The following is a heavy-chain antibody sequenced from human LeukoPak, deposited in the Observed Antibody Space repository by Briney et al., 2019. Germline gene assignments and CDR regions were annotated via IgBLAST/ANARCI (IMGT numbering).Heavy chain of an antibody. V-gene: IGHV1-18*04. J-gene: IGHJ5*02. CDR1: GYTFTSYG. D-gene: IGHD3-10*01. CDR2: ISAYNGNT. Sequence: ASVTVSCMASGYTFTSYGISGVRQAPGQGLEWMGWISAYNGNTNYAQKLQGRVTMTTDTSTSTAYMELRSLRSDDTAVYSCARGITMVRGVTPVARFDPWGQGTLVTVSS. CDR3: ARGITMVRGVTPVARFDP.